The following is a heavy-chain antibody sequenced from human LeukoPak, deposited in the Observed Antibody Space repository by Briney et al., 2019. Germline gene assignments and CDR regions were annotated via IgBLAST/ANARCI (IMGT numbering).Heavy chain of an antibody. V-gene: IGHV4-39*01. D-gene: IGHD2-21*01. CDR2: IYDSGST. CDR3: ARSLSSIRTWFDP. J-gene: IGHJ5*02. CDR1: GASISGSGYY. Sequence: SETLSLTCTVSGASISGSGYYWGWIRQPPGKGLEWIGNIYDSGSTYYNPSLKSRATISVDTSKNQFSLRLSSVTAADRGVYYCARSLSSIRTWFDPWGQGILVIVSS.